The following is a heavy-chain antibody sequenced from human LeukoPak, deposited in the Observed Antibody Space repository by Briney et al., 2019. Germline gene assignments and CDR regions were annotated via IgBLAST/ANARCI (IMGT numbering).Heavy chain of an antibody. CDR1: GFTFSNYG. CDR2: IRYDGSNK. D-gene: IGHD1-26*01. CDR3: ARGTRWELLRGPFDY. V-gene: IGHV3-30*02. J-gene: IGHJ4*02. Sequence: GGSLRLSCAASGFTFSNYGIHWVRQAPGKGLEWVAFIRYDGSNKYYADSVKGRFTISRDNSKNTLYLQMNSLRAEDTAVYYCARGTRWELLRGPFDYWGQGTLVTVSS.